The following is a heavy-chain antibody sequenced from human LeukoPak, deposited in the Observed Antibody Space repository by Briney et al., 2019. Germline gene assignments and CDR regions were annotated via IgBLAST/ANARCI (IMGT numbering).Heavy chain of an antibody. CDR3: ARFSFKAEDGIRDAFDI. CDR2: ISSGSSYT. CDR1: GFTFSDYY. J-gene: IGHJ3*02. Sequence: GRSLRLSCAASGFTFSDYYMNLIRQAPGKGLEWVSYISSGSSYTNYADSVKGRFTISRDNAKNSLYLQMNSLRAEDAAPYYCARFSFKAEDGIRDAFDIWGQGTMVTVSS. V-gene: IGHV3-11*03. D-gene: IGHD2-21*01.